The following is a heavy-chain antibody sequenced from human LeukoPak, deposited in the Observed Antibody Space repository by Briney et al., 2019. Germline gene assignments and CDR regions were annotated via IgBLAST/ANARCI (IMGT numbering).Heavy chain of an antibody. D-gene: IGHD1-1*01. Sequence: SETLSLTCTVSGGSISSSSYYWGWIRQPPGKGLEWVGSIYYSGRTYYNPSLKRRVTISVDTSKNQFSLKLSSVTAADTAVYYCARRGTWYYYMDVWGKGTTVTIPS. V-gene: IGHV4-39*01. CDR3: ARRGTWYYYMDV. J-gene: IGHJ6*03. CDR1: GGSISSSSYY. CDR2: IYYSGRT.